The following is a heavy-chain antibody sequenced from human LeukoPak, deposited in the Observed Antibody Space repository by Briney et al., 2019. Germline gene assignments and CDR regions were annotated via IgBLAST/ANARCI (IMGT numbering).Heavy chain of an antibody. J-gene: IGHJ6*03. D-gene: IGHD2-2*01. CDR3: ARDRELGGPAAVYYYYYYMDV. CDR2: IIPIFGTA. CDR1: GGTFSSYA. V-gene: IGHV1-69*13. Sequence: SVKVSCKASGGTFSSYAISWVRQAPGQGLEWMGGIIPIFGTASYAQKFQGRVTITADESTSTAYMELSSLRSEDTAVYYCARDRELGGPAAVYYYYYYMDVWGKGTTVTVSS.